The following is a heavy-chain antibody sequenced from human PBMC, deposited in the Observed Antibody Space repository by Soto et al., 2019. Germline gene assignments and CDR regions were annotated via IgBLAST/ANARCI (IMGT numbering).Heavy chain of an antibody. CDR3: ARGKPSGYRFGPRNFFYYGLDV. CDR2: VHPSGST. J-gene: IGHJ6*02. CDR1: SASLGDHY. D-gene: IGHD5-18*01. Sequence: SETLSLTCAVFSASLGDHYLAWIRQSPDKGLECIGEVHPSGSTDYNPSLKSRLTLSLDTSKNQFSLKVASVTAADTAVYFCARGKPSGYRFGPRNFFYYGLDVWGPGTTVTVYS. V-gene: IGHV4-34*01.